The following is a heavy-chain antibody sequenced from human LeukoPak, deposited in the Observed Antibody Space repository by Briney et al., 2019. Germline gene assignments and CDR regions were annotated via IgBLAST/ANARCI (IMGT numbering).Heavy chain of an antibody. D-gene: IGHD7-27*01. CDR1: GGSISSNNW. CDR3: AKSGDYRFDP. J-gene: IGHJ5*02. V-gene: IGHV4-4*02. Sequence: PSETLSLTCTVSGGSISSNNWWTWVRQPPGKGLEWIGEIYHSGSTNYNPSLKSRVTISVDKSKNHFSLTLTSVTAADTAVYYCAKSGDYRFDPWGQGTLVTVSS. CDR2: IYHSGST.